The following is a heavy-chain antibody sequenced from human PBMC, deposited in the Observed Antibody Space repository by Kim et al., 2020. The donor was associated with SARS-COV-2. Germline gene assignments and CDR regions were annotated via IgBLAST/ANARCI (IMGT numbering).Heavy chain of an antibody. D-gene: IGHD6-19*01. CDR2: INHSGST. J-gene: IGHJ4*02. CDR3: ARGSKKGIAVAGSGY. Sequence: SETLSLTCAVYGGSFSGYYWSWIRQPPGKGLEWIGEINHSGSTNYNPSLKSRVTISVDTSKNQFSLKLSSVTAADTAVYYCARGSKKGIAVAGSGYWGQGTLVTVSS. CDR1: GGSFSGYY. V-gene: IGHV4-34*01.